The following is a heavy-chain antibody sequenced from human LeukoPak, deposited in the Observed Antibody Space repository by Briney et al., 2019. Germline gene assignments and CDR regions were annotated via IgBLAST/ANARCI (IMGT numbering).Heavy chain of an antibody. CDR1: GYSFTTYW. D-gene: IGHD4-23*01. Sequence: GESLRISCKGSGYSFTTYWISWVRQMPGKGLEWMGRIDPSDSYTNYSPSFQGHVTISADKSTSTAYLQWSSLKASDTAMYYCARHVRWPFDYWGQGTLVTVSS. CDR3: ARHVRWPFDY. J-gene: IGHJ4*02. CDR2: IDPSDSYT. V-gene: IGHV5-10-1*01.